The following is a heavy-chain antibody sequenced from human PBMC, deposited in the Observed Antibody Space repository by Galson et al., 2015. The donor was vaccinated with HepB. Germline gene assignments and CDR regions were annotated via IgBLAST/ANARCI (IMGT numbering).Heavy chain of an antibody. Sequence: SVKASCKASGYNFIDYTIHWVRQAPGQRLEWMGLSDAGNGDTKFSQRFQGRVSITTDASSSTMYMGLSSLRSEDTGVYYCARSLSGYHSYYFIDFWGQGTTVIVSS. D-gene: IGHD3-22*01. V-gene: IGHV1-3*01. J-gene: IGHJ6*02. CDR1: GYNFIDYT. CDR3: ARSLSGYHSYYFIDF. CDR2: SDAGNGDT.